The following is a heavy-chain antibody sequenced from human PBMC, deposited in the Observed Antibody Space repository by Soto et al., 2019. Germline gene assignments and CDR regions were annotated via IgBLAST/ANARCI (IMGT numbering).Heavy chain of an antibody. V-gene: IGHV3-74*01. CDR2: MSGDGKTI. CDR3: ARTYVPGIAGFDP. D-gene: IGHD1-1*01. J-gene: IGHJ5*02. CDR1: GFTFSNYF. Sequence: LRLSCAASGFTFSNYFMHWVRQVPGEGLVWVSRMSGDGKTISYADSVKGRFTISRDNAKNTLYLQMNSLRVEDTAVYYCARTYVPGIAGFDPWGQGTLVTVSS.